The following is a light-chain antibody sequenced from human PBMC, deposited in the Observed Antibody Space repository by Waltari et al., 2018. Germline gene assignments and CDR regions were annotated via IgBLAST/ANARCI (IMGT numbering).Light chain of an antibody. J-gene: IGKJ1*01. CDR2: GSS. Sequence: EIVLTPSPGTLSLSPGESANLSCRAIQSVSSSYLAWYQQKPGQAPRVLIHGSSNRATGIPDRFSGSGSGTDFTLTISRLEPEDFAVYYCQQYGSSPWTFGQGTKVEIK. CDR3: QQYGSSPWT. CDR1: QSVSSSY. V-gene: IGKV3-20*01.